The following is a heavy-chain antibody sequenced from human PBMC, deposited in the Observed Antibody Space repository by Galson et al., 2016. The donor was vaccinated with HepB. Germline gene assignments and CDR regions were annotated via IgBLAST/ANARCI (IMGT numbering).Heavy chain of an antibody. CDR3: ARGNGRPGERGDY. CDR2: INYGGTNT. Sequence: SLRLSCAASGFPFSSFWMNWVRQAPGEGLVWVSRINYGGTNTDYADSVKGRFAISRDNAKNTLYLQMTNLRAEDTAVYYCARGNGRPGERGDYWGQGTLVTVSS. J-gene: IGHJ4*02. CDR1: GFPFSSFW. D-gene: IGHD1-1*01. V-gene: IGHV3-74*01.